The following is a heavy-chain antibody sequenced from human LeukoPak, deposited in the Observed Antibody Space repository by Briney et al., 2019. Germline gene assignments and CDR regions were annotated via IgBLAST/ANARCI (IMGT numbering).Heavy chain of an antibody. D-gene: IGHD6-19*01. CDR2: IKQDGSEK. CDR1: GFTFSNYW. Sequence: GGSLRLSCTASGFTFSNYWMNWVRQAPGKGLEWVANIKQDGSEKYYVDSVKGRLTISRDNAKNSLYLQMNNLRAEDTAVYYCASGSSSGWYRGTDYWGQGTLVTVSS. J-gene: IGHJ4*02. CDR3: ASGSSSGWYRGTDY. V-gene: IGHV3-7*02.